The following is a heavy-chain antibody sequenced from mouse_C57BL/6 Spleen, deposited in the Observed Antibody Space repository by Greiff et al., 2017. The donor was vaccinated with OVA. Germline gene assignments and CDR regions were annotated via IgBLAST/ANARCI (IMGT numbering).Heavy chain of an antibody. CDR3: ARRRDWDWFAY. Sequence: VQLQQPGAELVMPGASVKLSCKASGYTFTSYWMPWVKQRPGQGLEWIGEIDPSDSYTNYNQQFKGKSTLTVDKSSSTVYMQLSSLTSEDSAVYYCARRRDWDWFAYWGQGTLVTVSA. CDR1: GYTFTSYW. J-gene: IGHJ3*01. V-gene: IGHV1-69*01. D-gene: IGHD4-1*01. CDR2: IDPSDSYT.